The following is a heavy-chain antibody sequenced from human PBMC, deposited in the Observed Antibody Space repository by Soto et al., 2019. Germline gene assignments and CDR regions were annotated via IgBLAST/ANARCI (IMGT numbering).Heavy chain of an antibody. CDR2: INPSGGST. V-gene: IGHV1-46*01. CDR1: GYTFTSYY. Sequence: GASVKVSCKASGYTFTSYYMHWVRQAPGQGLEWMGIINPSGGSTSYAQKFQGRVTMTRDTSISTAYMELSRLRSDDTAVYYCARATTGTRYYYYGMDVWGQGTTVTVSS. D-gene: IGHD1-1*01. J-gene: IGHJ6*02. CDR3: ARATTGTRYYYYGMDV.